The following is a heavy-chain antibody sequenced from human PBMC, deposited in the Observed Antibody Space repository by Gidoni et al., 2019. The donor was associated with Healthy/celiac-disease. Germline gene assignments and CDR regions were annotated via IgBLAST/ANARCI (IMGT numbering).Heavy chain of an antibody. CDR3: ARDPQAGLRLLDYYYYGMDV. CDR1: GFTFSSYG. V-gene: IGHV3-33*01. J-gene: IGHJ6*02. CDR2: IWYDGSNK. Sequence: QVQLVESGGGVVQPGRSLRLACAASGFTFSSYGMHWVRQAPGKGLEWVAVIWYDGSNKYSADSVKGRFTISRDNSKNTLYLQMNSLRAEDTAVYYCARDPQAGLRLLDYYYYGMDVWGQGTTVTVSS. D-gene: IGHD5-12*01.